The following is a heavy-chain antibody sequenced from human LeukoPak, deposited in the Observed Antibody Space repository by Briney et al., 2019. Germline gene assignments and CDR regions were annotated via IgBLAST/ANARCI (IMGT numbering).Heavy chain of an antibody. CDR3: ARDPPRGAYHFDH. J-gene: IGHJ4*02. V-gene: IGHV1-3*01. D-gene: IGHD3-10*01. Sequence: ASVKVSCKASGFTLTEYAIHWVRQAPGQRLEWMGWIGAGSGYTKYSQHFQGRVTITRDTSASTVYMELSSLRSEDTAIYYCARDPPRGAYHFDHWAQGALVTVSS. CDR1: GFTLTEYA. CDR2: IGAGSGYT.